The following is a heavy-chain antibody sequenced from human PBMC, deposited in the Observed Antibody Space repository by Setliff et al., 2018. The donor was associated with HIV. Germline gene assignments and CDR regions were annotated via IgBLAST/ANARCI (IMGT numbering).Heavy chain of an antibody. D-gene: IGHD4-17*01. CDR2: IWYDGSNK. CDR3: AKEENDYGDYRYFDY. V-gene: IGHV3-30*02. CDR1: GFTFSDYA. Sequence: TGGSLRLSCAASGFTFSDYAMHWVRQAPGKGLEWVAIIWYDGSNKYYADSVRGRFTISRDNSKNTLYLQMNSLRAEDTAVYYCAKEENDYGDYRYFDYWGQGTLVTVSS. J-gene: IGHJ4*02.